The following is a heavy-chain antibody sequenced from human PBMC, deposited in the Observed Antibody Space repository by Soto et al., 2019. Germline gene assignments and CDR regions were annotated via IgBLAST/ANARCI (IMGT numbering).Heavy chain of an antibody. CDR3: ARVVPGAEAWFGP. V-gene: IGHV1-18*01. Sequence: QVQLVQSGGEVNRPGASVKVSCKTSGYTFSNYGITWVRQAPGQPLEWLGWISLYSDGTNYAQKFQGRVSMTTDTSTTTADMELRSLRSDDTAVYYCARVVPGAEAWFGPWGQGTLVTVSS. CDR2: ISLYSDGT. D-gene: IGHD2-2*01. J-gene: IGHJ5*02. CDR1: GYTFSNYG.